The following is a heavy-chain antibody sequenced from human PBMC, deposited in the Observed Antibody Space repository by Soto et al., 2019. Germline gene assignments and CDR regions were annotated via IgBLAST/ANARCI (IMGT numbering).Heavy chain of an antibody. CDR1: GGCFSGYY. Sequence: PSETLSLTCAVYGGCFSGYYWSWIRQPPGKGLAWIGEINHSGSTNYTPSLKSRLTISVDTSKNQFSLKLSSLTAAYTAVYYCARFRPPLLELFGDLLCHDAFDIWGQGTMVTVSS. V-gene: IGHV4-34*01. CDR2: INHSGST. J-gene: IGHJ3*02. D-gene: IGHD3-10*02. CDR3: ARFRPPLLELFGDLLCHDAFDI.